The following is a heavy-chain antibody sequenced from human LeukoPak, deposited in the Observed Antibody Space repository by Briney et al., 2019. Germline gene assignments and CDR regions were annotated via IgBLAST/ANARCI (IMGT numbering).Heavy chain of an antibody. D-gene: IGHD5-18*01. CDR2: ISSSSSSI. CDR1: GFTFSDYS. CDR3: ARDLGSYGRPSYFDY. Sequence: GGSLRLSCAVSGFTFSDYSINWVRQAPGKGLEWVSFISSSSSSIHYADSVKGRFTISRDNAKNSLYLQMNSLRAEDTAVYYCARDLGSYGRPSYFDYWGQGTLSPSPQ. J-gene: IGHJ4*02. V-gene: IGHV3-21*01.